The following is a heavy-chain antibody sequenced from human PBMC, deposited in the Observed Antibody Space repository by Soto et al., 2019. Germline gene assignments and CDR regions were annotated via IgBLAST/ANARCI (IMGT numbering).Heavy chain of an antibody. CDR3: ARGQEVGAHFFDS. D-gene: IGHD2-15*01. V-gene: IGHV3-13*01. CDR1: GFTFSGFD. CDR2: IGTAGDT. J-gene: IGHJ4*02. Sequence: PGGSLRLSCEASGFTFSGFDMHWVRQPTGKGLEWVSTIGTAGDTYYAVSVKGRFTISRDNAKNSLSLQMNSLRAGDTAVYFCARGQEVGAHFFDSRGQGTRVTVSS.